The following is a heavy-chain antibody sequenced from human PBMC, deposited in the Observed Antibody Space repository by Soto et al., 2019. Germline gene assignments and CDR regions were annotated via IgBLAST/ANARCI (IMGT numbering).Heavy chain of an antibody. CDR1: GFTFSSYA. J-gene: IGHJ3*02. CDR3: AKGTYYDFWIGYYPAGSFDI. Sequence: EVQLLESGGGLVQPGGSLRLSCAASGFTFSSYAMSWVRQAPGKGLEWVSAISGSGGSTYYADSVKGRFTISRDNSKNTLYLQMNRVRAEDTDVYYCAKGTYYDFWIGYYPAGSFDIWGKGTMVTVSS. D-gene: IGHD3-3*01. CDR2: ISGSGGST. V-gene: IGHV3-23*01.